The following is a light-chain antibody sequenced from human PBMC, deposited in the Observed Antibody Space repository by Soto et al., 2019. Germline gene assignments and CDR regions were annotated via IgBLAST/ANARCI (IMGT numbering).Light chain of an antibody. V-gene: IGLV2-14*01. CDR1: SSDVGGYNY. CDR2: EVS. CDR3: TSYTSSTTLDV. Sequence: SALTQPASVSGSPGQSITISCTGTSSDVGGYNYASWYQQHPGKAPKLMIYEVSNRPSGVSNRFSGSKSGHTASLTISGLQSEDEADYFCTSYTSSTTLDVFGTGTKVTVL. J-gene: IGLJ1*01.